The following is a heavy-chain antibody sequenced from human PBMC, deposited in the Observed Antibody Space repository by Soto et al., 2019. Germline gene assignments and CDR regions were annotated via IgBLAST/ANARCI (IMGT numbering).Heavy chain of an antibody. CDR3: AKDRTTMYDGFDI. V-gene: IGHV3-23*01. CDR1: GFTFTTYA. Sequence: PGGSLRLSCAASGFTFTTYAMTWVRQAPGKWLKWVSTVTGSGGSAYYADSVQGRFTISRDNSKNTVYLQMNSLRADDTAIYYCAKDRTTMYDGFDIWGQGXMVTV. J-gene: IGHJ3*02. D-gene: IGHD1-1*01. CDR2: VTGSGGSA.